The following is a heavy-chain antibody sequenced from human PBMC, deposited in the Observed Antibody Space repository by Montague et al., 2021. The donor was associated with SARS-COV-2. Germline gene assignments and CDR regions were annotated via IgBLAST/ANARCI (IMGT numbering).Heavy chain of an antibody. V-gene: IGHV4-59*13. CDR2: MYNSEKI. Sequence: SETLSLTCTVSGASISSYSWSWIRQHPGKGLEWIGYMYNSEKINYNPSLQSRVTISVDTSKGQLSLKLNSVTTADTAVYFCARAIVSGLCSGGSCYKGYYYYMDVWGKGTTVTVSS. CDR3: ARAIVSGLCSGGSCYKGYYYYMDV. J-gene: IGHJ6*03. D-gene: IGHD2-15*01. CDR1: GASISSYS.